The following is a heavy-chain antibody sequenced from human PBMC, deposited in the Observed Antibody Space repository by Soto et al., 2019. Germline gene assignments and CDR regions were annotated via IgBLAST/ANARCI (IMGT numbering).Heavy chain of an antibody. CDR1: GFTFSSFG. CDR3: AKDTYFHDSSGYYIFDY. J-gene: IGHJ4*02. V-gene: IGHV3-30*18. D-gene: IGHD3-22*01. CDR2: ISYDGSND. Sequence: QVQLVEFGGGVVQPGRSLRLSCAASGFTFSSFGMHWVRQAPGKGLEWVAHISYDGSNDHSADSVKGRFTISRDNSEDTLYLQVNSLRVEDTAVYYCAKDTYFHDSSGYYIFDYWGQGTLVTVSS.